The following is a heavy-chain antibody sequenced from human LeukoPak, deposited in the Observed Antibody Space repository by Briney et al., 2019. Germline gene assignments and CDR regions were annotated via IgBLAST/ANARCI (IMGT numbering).Heavy chain of an antibody. Sequence: SVKVSFKASGGTFSSYAISWVRQAPGQGLEWMGRIIPILGIANYAQKFQGRVTITADKSTSTAYMELSSLRSEDTAVCYCAARSSDFDYWGQGTLVTVSS. CDR1: GGTFSSYA. CDR2: IIPILGIA. CDR3: AARSSDFDY. D-gene: IGHD6-6*01. V-gene: IGHV1-69*04. J-gene: IGHJ4*02.